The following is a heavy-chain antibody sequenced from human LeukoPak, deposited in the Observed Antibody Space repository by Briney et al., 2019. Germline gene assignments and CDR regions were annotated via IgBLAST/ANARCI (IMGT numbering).Heavy chain of an antibody. Sequence: GGSLRLSCAASGFTFSSYGMHWVRQAPGKGLEWVAVISYDGSNKYYADSVKGRFTISRDNSKNTLYLQMNSLRAEDTAVYYCARGGAAGKRYYYYYGMDVWGQGTTVTVSS. D-gene: IGHD6-13*01. V-gene: IGHV3-30*03. J-gene: IGHJ6*02. CDR3: ARGGAAGKRYYYYYGMDV. CDR1: GFTFSSYG. CDR2: ISYDGSNK.